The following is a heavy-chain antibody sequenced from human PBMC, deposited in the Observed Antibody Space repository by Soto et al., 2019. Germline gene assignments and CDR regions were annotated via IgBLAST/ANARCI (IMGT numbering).Heavy chain of an antibody. CDR3: CAHGTNYGSFDY. D-gene: IGHD1-1*01. CDR2: IKSKLRDGET. J-gene: IGHJ4*02. V-gene: IGHV3-15*01. Sequence: GGSLRLSCAASGFRFSDAWMTWVRQVAGRGLEWVGRIKSKLRDGETDYAAAVKGRFTISRDDSKSTLYLHMHTLTAEDPAVYYCCAHGTNYGSFDYWGQGALVTV. CDR1: GFRFSDAW.